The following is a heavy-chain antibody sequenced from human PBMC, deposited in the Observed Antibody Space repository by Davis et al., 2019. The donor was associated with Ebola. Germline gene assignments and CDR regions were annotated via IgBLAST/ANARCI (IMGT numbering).Heavy chain of an antibody. CDR3: ARDPFPLPY. CDR1: GFTVSSNY. CDR2: IYSGGST. Sequence: GESLKISCAASGFTVSSNYMSWVRQAPGKGLEWVSVIYSGGSTYYADSVKGRFTISRDNSKNTLYLQMNSLRAEDTAVYYCARDPFPLPYWGQGTLVTVSS. J-gene: IGHJ4*02. V-gene: IGHV3-66*01. D-gene: IGHD2/OR15-2a*01.